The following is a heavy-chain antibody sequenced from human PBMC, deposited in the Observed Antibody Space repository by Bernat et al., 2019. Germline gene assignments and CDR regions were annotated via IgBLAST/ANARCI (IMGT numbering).Heavy chain of an antibody. V-gene: IGHV3-11*06. CDR3: ASDGRYCSNNSCYADI. CDR1: GFTFSDYY. D-gene: IGHD2-2*01. CDR2: ISRSSTYT. Sequence: QVQLVESGGGLVKPGGSLRLSCAASGFTFSDYYMSWIRQAPGKGLEWVSYISRSSTYTNYADSVKGRFTIYRVNAKNSLYLQMNRFRDEDTAVYYCASDGRYCSNNSCYADIWGQGTMVSVSS. J-gene: IGHJ3*02.